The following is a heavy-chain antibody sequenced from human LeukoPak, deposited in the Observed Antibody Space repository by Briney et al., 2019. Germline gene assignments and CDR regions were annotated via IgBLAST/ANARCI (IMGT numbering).Heavy chain of an antibody. J-gene: IGHJ5*02. V-gene: IGHV1-69*13. Sequence: SVKVSCKASGGTFSSYAISWVRQAPGQGLEWMGGIIPIFGTANYVQKFQGRVTITADESTSTAYMELSSLRSEDTAVYYCARGAAAGTNWFDPWGQGTLVTVSS. CDR2: IIPIFGTA. CDR1: GGTFSSYA. CDR3: ARGAAAGTNWFDP. D-gene: IGHD6-13*01.